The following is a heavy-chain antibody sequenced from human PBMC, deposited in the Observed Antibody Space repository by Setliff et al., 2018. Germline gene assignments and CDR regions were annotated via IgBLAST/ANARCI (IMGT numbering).Heavy chain of an antibody. Sequence: PSETLSLTCTVSGGSFTGTTYYWGWIRQSPGKGLEWIGTIINSGSTYYNPSLKSRVTMSVDTSKSQLSLKLSSVTAADTAVYYCERQPSSGSYYNPRPYYFDYWGQGTLVTV. CDR3: ERQPSSGSYYNPRPYYFDY. CDR2: IINSGST. CDR1: GGSFTGTTYY. J-gene: IGHJ4*02. V-gene: IGHV4-39*01. D-gene: IGHD3-10*01.